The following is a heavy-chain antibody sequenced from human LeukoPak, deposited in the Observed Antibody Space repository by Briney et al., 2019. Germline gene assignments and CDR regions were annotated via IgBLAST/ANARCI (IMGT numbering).Heavy chain of an antibody. D-gene: IGHD1-20*01. J-gene: IGHJ6*02. CDR2: IYHTGST. Sequence: GSLRLSCTASGFTFGDYAMSWIRQPPGKGLEWLGFIYHTGSTTYNPSLKSRVTISLDTSKNQISLNLSSVTAADTAVYYCAGYGITGTVRYYFYGMDVWGQGTTVTVSS. CDR3: AGYGITGTVRYYFYGMDV. V-gene: IGHV4-59*01. CDR1: GFTFGDYA.